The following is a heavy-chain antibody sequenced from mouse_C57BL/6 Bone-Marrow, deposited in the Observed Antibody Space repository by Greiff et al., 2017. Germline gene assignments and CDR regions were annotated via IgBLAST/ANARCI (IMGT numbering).Heavy chain of an antibody. Sequence: PLQQSGAELVRPGASVTLSCKASGYTFTDYEMHWVKQTPVHGLEWIGAIDPETGGTAYNQKFKGKAILTADKSPSTAYMELRSLTSEDSAVYYCTVPIYYGYDDWGQGTSVTVSS. V-gene: IGHV1-15*01. J-gene: IGHJ4*01. CDR2: IDPETGGT. D-gene: IGHD2-2*01. CDR3: TVPIYYGYDD. CDR1: GYTFTDYE.